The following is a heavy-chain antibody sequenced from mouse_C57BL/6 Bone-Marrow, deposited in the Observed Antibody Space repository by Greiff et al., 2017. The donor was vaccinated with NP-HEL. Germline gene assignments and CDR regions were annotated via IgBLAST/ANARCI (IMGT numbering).Heavy chain of an antibody. Sequence: VKLVESDAELVKPGASVKISCKVSGYTFTDHTIHWMKQRPEQGLEWIGYIYPRDGSTKYNEKFKGKATLTADKSSSTAYMQLNSLTSEDSAVYFCARKFYYYGSSYFDYWGQGTTLTVSS. CDR3: ARKFYYYGSSYFDY. D-gene: IGHD1-1*01. CDR2: IYPRDGST. V-gene: IGHV1-78*01. CDR1: GYTFTDHT. J-gene: IGHJ2*01.